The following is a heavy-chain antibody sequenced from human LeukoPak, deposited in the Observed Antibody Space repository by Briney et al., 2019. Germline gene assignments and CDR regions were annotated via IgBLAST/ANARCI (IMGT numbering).Heavy chain of an antibody. CDR1: GGSITAGGYF. V-gene: IGHV4-30-4*08. D-gene: IGHD4-23*01. CDR3: ARDLLNEGNHLDY. J-gene: IGHJ4*02. CDR2: IYYSGST. Sequence: SQTLSLTCTVSGGSITAGGYFWSWIRQPPGKGLEWIGYIYYSGSTYYNPSLKSRVTISVDTSKNQFSLKLSSVTAADTAVYYCARDLLNEGNHLDYWGQGTLVTVSS.